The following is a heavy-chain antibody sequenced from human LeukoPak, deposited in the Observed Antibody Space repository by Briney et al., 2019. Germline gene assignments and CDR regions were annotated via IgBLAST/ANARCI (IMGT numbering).Heavy chain of an antibody. Sequence: ASVKVSCKASGYTFTGYFIHWMRQAPGQGLEWMGWINPNSGGTNYAQKSQGRVTMTRDASISTAYMEVSRLRSDDTAVYYCARVEWELYPFFDYWGQGTLVTVSS. CDR2: INPNSGGT. CDR3: ARVEWELYPFFDY. CDR1: GYTFTGYF. J-gene: IGHJ4*02. D-gene: IGHD3-3*01. V-gene: IGHV1-2*02.